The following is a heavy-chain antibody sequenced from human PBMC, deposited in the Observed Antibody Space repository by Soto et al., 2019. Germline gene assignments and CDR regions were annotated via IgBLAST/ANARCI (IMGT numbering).Heavy chain of an antibody. CDR1: GFTSSSYV. CDR3: ARGEPYYGMDV. CDR2: ISYDGSNK. D-gene: IGHD1-26*01. V-gene: IGHV3-30*03. Sequence: QVQLVESGGGVVQHGRSLRLSCEASGFTSSSYVMHWVRQAPGKGQEWVAVISYDGSNKHYADSVKGRFTISRDNSKNTLYLEMNSLRGEDTAVYSCARGEPYYGMDVWGQGTTVTVSS. J-gene: IGHJ6*02.